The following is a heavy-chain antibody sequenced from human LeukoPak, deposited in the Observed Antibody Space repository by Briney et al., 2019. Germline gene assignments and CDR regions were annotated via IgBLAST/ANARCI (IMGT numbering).Heavy chain of an antibody. J-gene: IGHJ6*02. D-gene: IGHD2-2*01. V-gene: IGHV4-31*03. Sequence: ASETLSLTCTVSGGSISSGGYYWSWIRQHPGKGLEWIGYIYYSGSTYYNPSLKSRVTISVDTSKNQFSLKLSSVTAADTAVYYCAKTQRDCSSTSCSRYFGMDVWGQGTTVTVSS. CDR1: GGSISSGGYY. CDR2: IYYSGST. CDR3: AKTQRDCSSTSCSRYFGMDV.